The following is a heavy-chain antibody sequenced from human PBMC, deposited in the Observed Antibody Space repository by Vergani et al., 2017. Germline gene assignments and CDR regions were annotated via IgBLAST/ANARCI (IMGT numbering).Heavy chain of an antibody. CDR3: ARAAAGNYYYYGMDV. Sequence: QVQLVQSGAEVKKTGSSVKVSCKASGGTFSSSTISWVRQAPGQGLEWMGRIIPILGIANYAQKFQGRVTITADKSTSTAYMELSSLRSEDTAVYYCARAAAGNYYYYGMDVWGQGTTVTVSS. V-gene: IGHV1-69*02. J-gene: IGHJ6*02. CDR1: GGTFSSST. CDR2: IIPILGIA. D-gene: IGHD6-13*01.